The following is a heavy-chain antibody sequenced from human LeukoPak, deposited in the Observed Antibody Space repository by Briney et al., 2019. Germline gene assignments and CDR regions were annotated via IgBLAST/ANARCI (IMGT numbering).Heavy chain of an antibody. Sequence: SGPTLVNPTQTLTLTCTFSGFSLSTSGVGVGWFRQPPRKALEWLALIYWDDAKRYSPSLKNRLTITQDTSNKQVVLTMTNMDPVGTATYYCAHTVTCSLGDAFDIWGQGTMVTVSS. J-gene: IGHJ3*02. V-gene: IGHV2-5*02. CDR3: AHTVTCSLGDAFDI. CDR2: IYWDDAK. CDR1: GFSLSTSGVG. D-gene: IGHD2-15*01.